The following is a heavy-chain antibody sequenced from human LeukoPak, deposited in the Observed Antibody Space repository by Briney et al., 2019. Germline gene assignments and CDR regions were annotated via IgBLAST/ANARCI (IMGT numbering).Heavy chain of an antibody. Sequence: PGGSLRLSCAVSGLTFSNEWISRVRQAPGKGLEGVTKVKQDGSAQNYVDSVKGRFTISRDNAKNSLYLQMNSLRVEDTAVYYCARDTPMGAHWGQGTLVTVSS. V-gene: IGHV3-7*01. J-gene: IGHJ4*02. D-gene: IGHD5-24*01. CDR3: ARDTPMGAH. CDR2: VKQDGSAQ. CDR1: GLTFSNEW.